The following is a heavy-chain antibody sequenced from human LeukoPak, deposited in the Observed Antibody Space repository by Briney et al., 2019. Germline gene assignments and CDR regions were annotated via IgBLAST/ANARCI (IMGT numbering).Heavy chain of an antibody. D-gene: IGHD2-15*01. CDR3: AKALEVVVVAATF. V-gene: IGHV3-30*18. CDR1: GFTFSSYA. J-gene: IGHJ4*02. Sequence: GGSLRLSCAASGFTFSSYAMSWVRQAPGKGLEWVAVISYDGSNKYYADSVKGRFTISRDNSKNTLYLQMNSLRAEDTAVYYCAKALEVVVVAATFRGQGTLVTVSS. CDR2: ISYDGSNK.